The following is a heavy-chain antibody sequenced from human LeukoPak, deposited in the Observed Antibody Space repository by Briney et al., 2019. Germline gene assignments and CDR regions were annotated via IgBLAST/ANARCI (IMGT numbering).Heavy chain of an antibody. D-gene: IGHD3-10*01. CDR1: GASIISGNYF. CDR3: ARQYEF. CDR2: WHHSGIT. Sequence: SETLSLTCTVSGASIISGNYFWGWVRQPPGKRLEWIGSWHHSGITDYNPSLKSRVTIVADTSKNQFSLKPASVAAADSAVYFCARQYEFWGQGTLVTVSS. J-gene: IGHJ4*02. V-gene: IGHV4-39*01.